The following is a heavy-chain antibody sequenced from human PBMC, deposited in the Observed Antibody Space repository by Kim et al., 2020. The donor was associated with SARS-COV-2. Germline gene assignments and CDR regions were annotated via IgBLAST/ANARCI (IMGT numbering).Heavy chain of an antibody. CDR2: ITGNGINK. Sequence: GGSLRLSCVASGFTFDTYAMSWVRQAPGKGLEWVSVITGNGINKFFADSVRGRFTISRDNSKNTLFLQMNSLRDEDTALYYCAKMVVMDGYNYYYYYGMDAWGKGPRS. CDR1: GFTFDTYA. J-gene: IGHJ6*01. V-gene: IGHV3-23*01. D-gene: IGHD3-22*01. CDR3: AKMVVMDGYNYYYYYGMDA.